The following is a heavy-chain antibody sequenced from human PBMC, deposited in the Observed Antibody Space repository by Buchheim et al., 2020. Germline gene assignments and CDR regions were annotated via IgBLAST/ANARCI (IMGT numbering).Heavy chain of an antibody. CDR1: GFTFSDYA. D-gene: IGHD1-1*01. CDR2: ISGSGGKT. Sequence: EVQLLESGGGLVQPGGSLRLSCAASGFTFSDYAMSWVRQAPGKGLEWVSLISGSGGKTFYADSVKGRLISSRANSRNMLHLQMNSLRAEDTAVYYCAKRADSYDPGYYFDSWGQGTL. J-gene: IGHJ4*02. CDR3: AKRADSYDPGYYFDS. V-gene: IGHV3-23*01.